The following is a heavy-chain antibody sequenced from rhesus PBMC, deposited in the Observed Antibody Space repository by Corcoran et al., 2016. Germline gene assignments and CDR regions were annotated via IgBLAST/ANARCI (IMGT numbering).Heavy chain of an antibody. CDR2: ISWSGGST. V-gene: IGHV3-201*01. D-gene: IGHD2-21*01. CDR3: ARSLLVVVATPFDY. CDR1: GFTFDDYA. Sequence: EVQLVESGGGVVQPGGSLRLSCAASGFTFDDYALNWVRQAPGKGLEWVSGISWSGGSTYYADSVKGQFTISRDNAKNSLYLQMGSLRAEDTALYYCARSLLVVVATPFDYWGQGVLVTVSS. J-gene: IGHJ4*01.